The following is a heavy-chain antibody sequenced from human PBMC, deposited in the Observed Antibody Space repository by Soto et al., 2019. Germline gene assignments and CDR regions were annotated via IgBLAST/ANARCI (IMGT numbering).Heavy chain of an antibody. Sequence: ASVKVSCKASGYTFTGYYMHWVRQAPGQGLERMGWINPNSGGTNYAQKFQGWVTMTRDTSISTAYMELSRLRSDDTAVYYCARSPYSSGWPDAFDIWGQGTMVTVSS. CDR1: GYTFTGYY. CDR3: ARSPYSSGWPDAFDI. V-gene: IGHV1-2*04. CDR2: INPNSGGT. J-gene: IGHJ3*02. D-gene: IGHD6-19*01.